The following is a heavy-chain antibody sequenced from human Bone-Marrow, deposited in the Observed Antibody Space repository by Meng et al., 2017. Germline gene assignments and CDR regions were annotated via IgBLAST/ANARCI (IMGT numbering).Heavy chain of an antibody. Sequence: GESLKISCAASGFIFSSYAMHWVRQAPGKGLECVTVISDDGSNKYYADSVKGRFTISRDNSKNTLYLQMISLRAEDTAVYYCASAPGSYAFDMWGQGTMVTVSS. D-gene: IGHD6-25*01. J-gene: IGHJ3*02. CDR3: ASAPGSYAFDM. CDR1: GFIFSSYA. V-gene: IGHV3-30*04. CDR2: ISDDGSNK.